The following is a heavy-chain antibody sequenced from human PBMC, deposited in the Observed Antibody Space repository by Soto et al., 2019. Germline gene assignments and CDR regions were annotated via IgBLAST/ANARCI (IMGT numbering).Heavy chain of an antibody. V-gene: IGHV4-59*01. CDR1: GGSITSYY. CDR2: VYYSGST. J-gene: IGHJ5*02. CDR3: ATFYDFWSSSLWFDL. Sequence: PSETLYLTCTVSGGSITSYYWSWIRQPPGKGLEWIGYVYYSGSTSYNPSLESRVTMSVDTSRNQFSLDLSFVTAADTAVYYCATFYDFWSSSLWFDLWGQGTPVTVSS. D-gene: IGHD3-3*01.